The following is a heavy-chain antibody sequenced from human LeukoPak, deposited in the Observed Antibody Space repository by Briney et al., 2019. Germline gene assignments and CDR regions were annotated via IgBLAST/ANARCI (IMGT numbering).Heavy chain of an antibody. J-gene: IGHJ4*02. CDR3: ARGVQQWPYYLDY. Sequence: PSETLSLTCTVSGGSISTYYWNWSRQPPGKGLEWVGYVYHSGSTSYNPSLSSPVTISVDVSKNQFSLKVTSVTAADTAVYYCARGVQQWPYYLDYWGQGTLVTVSS. D-gene: IGHD6-19*01. CDR2: VYHSGST. V-gene: IGHV4-59*01. CDR1: GGSISTYY.